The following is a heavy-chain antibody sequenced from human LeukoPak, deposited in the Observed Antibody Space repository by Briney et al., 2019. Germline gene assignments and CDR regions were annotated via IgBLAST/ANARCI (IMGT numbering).Heavy chain of an antibody. V-gene: IGHV1-2*02. CDR2: INPNSGGT. Sequence: ASVKVSCKASGYTFTGYYMHWVRQAPGQGLEWMGWINPNSGGTNYAQKFQGRVTMTRDTSISTAYMELSRLRSDGTAVYYCARSPRITMVRGAHNWFDPWGQGTLVTVSS. D-gene: IGHD3-10*01. CDR3: ARSPRITMVRGAHNWFDP. J-gene: IGHJ5*02. CDR1: GYTFTGYY.